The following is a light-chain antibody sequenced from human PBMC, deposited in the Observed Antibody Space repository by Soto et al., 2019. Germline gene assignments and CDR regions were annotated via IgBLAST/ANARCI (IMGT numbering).Light chain of an antibody. CDR1: QSVSNSF. J-gene: IGKJ2*01. CDR2: GVS. CDR3: QQYRSLPHT. V-gene: IGKV3-20*01. Sequence: ESVLTQSPATLSLSPGERATLSCRASQSVSNSFFAWYQQKPGQAPRLLIYGVSSRATGIPDRFSGSGSGTDFTLTISRLEPEDFVVDYGQQYRSLPHTFGQGTKLEVK.